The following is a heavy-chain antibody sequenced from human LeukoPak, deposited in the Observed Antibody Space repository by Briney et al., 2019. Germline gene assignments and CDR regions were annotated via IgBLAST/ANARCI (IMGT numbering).Heavy chain of an antibody. CDR3: ARDGRRDGYNYGFDY. D-gene: IGHD5-24*01. Sequence: GGSLRLSCAASGFTFSSYSMNWVRQAPGKGLEWVSSISSSSYIYYADSVKGRFTISRDNAKNSLYLQMNSLRAEDTAVYYCARDGRRDGYNYGFDYWGQGTLVTVSS. V-gene: IGHV3-21*01. CDR2: ISSSSYI. J-gene: IGHJ4*02. CDR1: GFTFSSYS.